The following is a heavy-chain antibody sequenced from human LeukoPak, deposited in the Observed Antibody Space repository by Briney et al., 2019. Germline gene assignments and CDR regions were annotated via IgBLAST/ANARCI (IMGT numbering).Heavy chain of an antibody. J-gene: IGHJ3*02. CDR2: IYPGDSDT. Sequence: GESLKISCKGSGYSFTNYWIGWVRQMPGKGLGWMGIIYPGDSDTRYSPSFQGQVTISADKSISTAYLQWSSLKASDTAMYYCARSCSSTSCYLSDAFDIWGRGTMVTVSS. CDR1: GYSFTNYW. CDR3: ARSCSSTSCYLSDAFDI. V-gene: IGHV5-51*01. D-gene: IGHD2-2*01.